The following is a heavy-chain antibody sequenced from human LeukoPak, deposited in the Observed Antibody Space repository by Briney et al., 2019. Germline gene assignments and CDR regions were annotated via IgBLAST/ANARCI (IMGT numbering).Heavy chain of an antibody. CDR3: ARESDAFDY. Sequence: SETLSLTCTVSGYSISTGYYWDWIRQPPGKGLEWIGTFYHGGSTYYNPSLKSRVTISVDTSKNQFSLKLSSVTAADTAVYYCARESDAFDYWGQGTLVTVSS. J-gene: IGHJ4*02. V-gene: IGHV4-38-2*02. CDR2: FYHGGST. CDR1: GYSISTGYY.